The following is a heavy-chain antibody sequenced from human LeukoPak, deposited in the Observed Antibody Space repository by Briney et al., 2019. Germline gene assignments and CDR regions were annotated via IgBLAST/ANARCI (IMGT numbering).Heavy chain of an antibody. J-gene: IGHJ5*02. CDR2: IYTTGNT. D-gene: IGHD5-24*01. CDR1: GGSISSYY. V-gene: IGHV4-4*09. Sequence: SETLSLTCTVSGGSISSYYWSWIRQPPGKGLEWIGYIYTTGNTNYNPSLKSRVTISVDTSKNRFSLTLTSVTAADTAVYYCARRRDVYQNGFDPWGQGTLVTVSS. CDR3: ARRRDVYQNGFDP.